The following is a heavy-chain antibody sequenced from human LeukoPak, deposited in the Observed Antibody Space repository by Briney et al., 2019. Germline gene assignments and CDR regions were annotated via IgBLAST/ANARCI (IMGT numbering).Heavy chain of an antibody. J-gene: IGHJ5*02. CDR3: ARDLSNWFDP. Sequence: ASVKVSCKASGGTFSSNAISWVRQAPGQGLEWMGGIIPIFSTANYAQKFQGRLTITADESTSTAYMELSSLRSEDTAVYYCARDLSNWFDPWGQGTLVTVSS. CDR1: GGTFSSNA. D-gene: IGHD2/OR15-2a*01. V-gene: IGHV1-69*13. CDR2: IIPIFSTA.